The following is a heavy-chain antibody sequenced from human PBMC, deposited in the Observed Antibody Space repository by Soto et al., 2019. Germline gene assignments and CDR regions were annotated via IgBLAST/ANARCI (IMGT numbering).Heavy chain of an antibody. D-gene: IGHD2-2*01. CDR2: ISYDGSNK. CDR3: AKDSLTPSLLNIVVVPAAIYYYGMDV. J-gene: IGHJ6*02. CDR1: GFTFSAYG. V-gene: IGHV3-30*18. Sequence: GGSLRLSCAVSGFTFSAYGMHWVRQAPGKGLEWVAVISYDGSNKYYADSVKGRFTISRDNSKNTLYLQMNSLRAEDTAVYYCAKDSLTPSLLNIVVVPAAIYYYGMDVWGQGTTVTVSS.